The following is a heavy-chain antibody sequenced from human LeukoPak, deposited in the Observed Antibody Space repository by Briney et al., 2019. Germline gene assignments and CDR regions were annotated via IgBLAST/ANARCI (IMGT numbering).Heavy chain of an antibody. D-gene: IGHD3-16*02. J-gene: IGHJ4*02. CDR3: ARGGGVWGSYRYYFDY. Sequence: GESLKISCKGSGYSFTSYWIGWVRQMPGKGLEWMGIIYPGDSDTRYSPSFQGQVTISADKSICTAYLQWSSLKASDTAMYYCARGGGVWGSYRYYFDYWGQGTLVTVSS. CDR1: GYSFTSYW. CDR2: IYPGDSDT. V-gene: IGHV5-51*01.